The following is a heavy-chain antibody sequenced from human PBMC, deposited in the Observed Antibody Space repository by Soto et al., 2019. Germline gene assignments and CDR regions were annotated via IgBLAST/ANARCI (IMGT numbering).Heavy chain of an antibody. Sequence: QVQLQQWGAGLLKPSETLSLTCAVYGGSFSGYYWSWIRQPPGKGLEWIGEINHSGSTNYNPSLKRRVTISVDTSKNQFSPKLSSVTAADTAVYYCARGGGWIDAFDIWGQGTMVTVSS. CDR2: INHSGST. J-gene: IGHJ3*02. CDR1: GGSFSGYY. CDR3: ARGGGWIDAFDI. D-gene: IGHD5-12*01. V-gene: IGHV4-34*01.